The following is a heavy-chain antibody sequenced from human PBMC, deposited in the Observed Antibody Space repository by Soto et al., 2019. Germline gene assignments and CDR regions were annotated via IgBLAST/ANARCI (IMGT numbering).Heavy chain of an antibody. CDR2: INHSGST. CDR3: ARGYNVVVEVTTFHSNWFDP. CDR1: GGSFRGYH. Sequence: LALTCAVYGGSFRGYHWSWIRQPPGKGLEWIGEINHSGSTNYNPSLKSRVIISLETSKNQFSLKLSSVTAADTAVYYCARGYNVVVEVTTFHSNWFDPWGQGTLVTVSS. J-gene: IGHJ5*02. V-gene: IGHV4-34*01. D-gene: IGHD4-17*01.